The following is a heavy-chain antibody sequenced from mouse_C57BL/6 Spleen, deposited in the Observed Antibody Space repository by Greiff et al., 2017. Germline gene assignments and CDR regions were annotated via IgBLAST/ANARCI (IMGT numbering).Heavy chain of an antibody. CDR2: ISGGGGNT. J-gene: IGHJ4*01. CDR3: ARHEGYYGNFYAMDY. D-gene: IGHD2-1*01. Sequence: EVKVVESGGGLVKPGGSLKLSCAASGFTFSSYTMSWVRQTPEKRLEWVATISGGGGNTYYPDSVKGRFTISRDNAKNTLYLQMSSLRSEDTALYYCARHEGYYGNFYAMDYWGQGTSVTVSS. CDR1: GFTFSSYT. V-gene: IGHV5-9*01.